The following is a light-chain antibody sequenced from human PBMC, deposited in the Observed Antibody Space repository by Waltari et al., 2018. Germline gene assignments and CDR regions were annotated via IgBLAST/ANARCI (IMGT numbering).Light chain of an antibody. CDR2: DAY. V-gene: IGKV3-11*01. CDR1: QSVSSY. J-gene: IGKJ4*01. Sequence: EIVLTQSPATLSFSPGERATLSCRASQSVSSYLAWYQQEPGQAPRLLIYDAYNSATGIPARFSGSGSGPDFTLTISSLEPEDFAVYYCQQRSNWPPFGGGTKVEI. CDR3: QQRSNWPP.